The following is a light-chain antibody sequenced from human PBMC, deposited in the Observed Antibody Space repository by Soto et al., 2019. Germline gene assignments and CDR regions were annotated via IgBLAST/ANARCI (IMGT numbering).Light chain of an antibody. CDR3: QQRSKWPVT. J-gene: IGKJ4*01. CDR1: QSVSGF. V-gene: IGKV3-11*01. Sequence: EVVLTQSPATLSLSAGERATLSCRASQSVSGFLAWYQQKPGQAPRLLIYDASNRATGIPARFSGSGSGTDFTLTISSLEAEDFALYYCQQRSKWPVTFGGGTKVDIK. CDR2: DAS.